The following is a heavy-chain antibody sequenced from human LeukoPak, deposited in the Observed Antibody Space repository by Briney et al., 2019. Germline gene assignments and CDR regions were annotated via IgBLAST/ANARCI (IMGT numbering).Heavy chain of an antibody. CDR2: IYYSGSS. Sequence: SETLSLTCTVSGGSISSSSYYWGWIRQTPGKGLEWIGSIYYSGSSYYNPSLKSRVTMSVDTSKNQFSLKLTSVTAADTAVYYCAGADRHDYGEDYWGQGTLVTVSS. V-gene: IGHV4-39*07. D-gene: IGHD4-17*01. J-gene: IGHJ4*02. CDR3: AGADRHDYGEDY. CDR1: GGSISSSSYY.